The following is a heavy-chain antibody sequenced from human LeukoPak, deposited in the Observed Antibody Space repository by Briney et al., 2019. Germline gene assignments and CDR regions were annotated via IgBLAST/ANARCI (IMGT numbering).Heavy chain of an antibody. J-gene: IGHJ4*02. D-gene: IGHD6-13*01. V-gene: IGHV1-69*04. CDR1: GGTFSSYA. CDR2: IIPILGIA. CDR3: ARAGVAASYFDY. Sequence: GASVKVSCKASGGTFSSYAISWVRQAPGQGLEWMGRIIPILGIANYAQKFQGRVTITADKSTSTAYMELSSLRSEDTAVYYCARAGVAASYFDYWGQGTLVTVSS.